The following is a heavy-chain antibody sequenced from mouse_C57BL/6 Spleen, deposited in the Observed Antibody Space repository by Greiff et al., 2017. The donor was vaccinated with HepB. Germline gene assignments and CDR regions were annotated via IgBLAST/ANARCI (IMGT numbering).Heavy chain of an antibody. CDR1: GYTFTGYW. D-gene: IGHD1-1*01. J-gene: IGHJ3*01. CDR3: ESDGSSPAWFAY. V-gene: IGHV1-9*01. CDR2: ILPGSGST. Sequence: QVQLQQSGAELMKPGASVKLSCKATGYTFTGYWIEWVKQRPGHGLEWIGEILPGSGSTNYNEKFKGKATFTADPSSNTAYMQLSSLTTEDSAIYYCESDGSSPAWFAYWGQGTLVTVSA.